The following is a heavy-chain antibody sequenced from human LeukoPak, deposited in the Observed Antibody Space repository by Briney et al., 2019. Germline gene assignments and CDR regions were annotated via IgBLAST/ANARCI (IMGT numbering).Heavy chain of an antibody. CDR2: ISAYNGKT. Sequence: AAVKVSCKASGYTLTSYGISWVRRAPGQGLEWMGWISAYNGKTNYAQKLQGRVTMTTETSTSTDYMELRSLRSDDTAVYYCARGLQENLAWLQAFSAFDIWGQGTMVTVSS. J-gene: IGHJ3*02. CDR3: ARGLQENLAWLQAFSAFDI. V-gene: IGHV1-18*01. CDR1: GYTLTSYG. D-gene: IGHD5-12*01.